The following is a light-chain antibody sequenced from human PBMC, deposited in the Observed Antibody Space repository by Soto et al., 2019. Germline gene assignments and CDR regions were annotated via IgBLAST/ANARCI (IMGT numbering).Light chain of an antibody. CDR3: ETWHSSPLV. V-gene: IGLV4-60*02. J-gene: IGLJ3*02. CDR2: LEGSGTY. CDR1: SGHSNYI. Sequence: QLVLTQSSSASASLGSSVKLTCTLSSGHSNYIIAWHQQQPGQAPRDLMKLEGSGTYNRGGGVPDRFSASSSGADRYLTIPHPQFEDDADYYCETWHSSPLVFGGGTKLTVL.